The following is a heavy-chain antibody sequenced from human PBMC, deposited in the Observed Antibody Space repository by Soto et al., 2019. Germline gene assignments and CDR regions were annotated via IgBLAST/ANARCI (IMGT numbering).Heavy chain of an antibody. J-gene: IGHJ5*02. CDR2: INHSGST. Sequence: SETLSLTCAVYGGSFSGYYWSWIRQPPGKGLEWIGEINHSGSTNYNPSLKSRVTISVDTSKNQFSLKLSSVTAADTAVYYCARGRGGWYPYNWFDPWGQGTLVTVSS. CDR3: ARGRGGWYPYNWFDP. D-gene: IGHD6-19*01. V-gene: IGHV4-34*01. CDR1: GGSFSGYY.